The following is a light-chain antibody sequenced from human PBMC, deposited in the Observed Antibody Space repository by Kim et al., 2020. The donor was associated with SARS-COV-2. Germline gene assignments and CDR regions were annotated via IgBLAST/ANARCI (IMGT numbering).Light chain of an antibody. J-gene: IGKJ1*01. Sequence: ATVGNRVTITCRASQSIRSWLAWYQQKPGKAPKLLIYKASSLERGVPARFSGSGSGTEFTLTISSLQPHDFATYYCQQYNSYPWTFAQGTKVDIK. CDR3: QQYNSYPWT. V-gene: IGKV1-5*03. CDR2: KAS. CDR1: QSIRSW.